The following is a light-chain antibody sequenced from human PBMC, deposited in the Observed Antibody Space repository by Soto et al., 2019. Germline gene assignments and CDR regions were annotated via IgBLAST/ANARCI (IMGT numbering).Light chain of an antibody. V-gene: IGKV3-20*01. Sequence: EIVLTQSPGTLSLSPGERVTLSCRASQSVTNNNLAWFQQKPGQAPRLLIHAASTRAVDIPVRFSGGGSGTDFTLAISRLAPEDFAVYYCHQYGNGAYTFGQGTKVEMK. CDR3: HQYGNGAYT. CDR2: AAS. CDR1: QSVTNNN. J-gene: IGKJ2*01.